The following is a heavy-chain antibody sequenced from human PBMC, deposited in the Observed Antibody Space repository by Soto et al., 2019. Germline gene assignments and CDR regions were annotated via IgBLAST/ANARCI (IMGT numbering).Heavy chain of an antibody. CDR2: IYYSGST. Sequence: QVQLQESGPGLVKPSQTLSLTCTVSGGSISSGDYYWSWIRQPPGKGLEWIGYIYYSGSTYYNPSLKSRVTISVDTPKNQFSLRLCSVTAADTAVYYCARGSGSYYCYGIYVWGQGTTVTVSS. CDR3: ARGSGSYYCYGIYV. CDR1: GGSISSGDYY. D-gene: IGHD3-10*01. J-gene: IGHJ6*02. V-gene: IGHV4-30-4*01.